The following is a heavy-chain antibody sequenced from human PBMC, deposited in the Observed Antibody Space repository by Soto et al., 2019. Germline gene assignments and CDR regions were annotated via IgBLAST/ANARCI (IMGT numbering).Heavy chain of an antibody. J-gene: IGHJ3*02. CDR2: ISSSGCRA. CDR3: AKYFYDNTGSRVASDI. V-gene: IGHV3-23*01. D-gene: IGHD3-22*01. Sequence: GGSLRLSCAASGFTFSRYAMNWVRQAPGKGLEWVSAISSSGCRAYYADSVKGRFTNSRDNSENTLYLQMDRLRAEDTAVYYCAKYFYDNTGSRVASDIWGPGTMVTV. CDR1: GFTFSRYA.